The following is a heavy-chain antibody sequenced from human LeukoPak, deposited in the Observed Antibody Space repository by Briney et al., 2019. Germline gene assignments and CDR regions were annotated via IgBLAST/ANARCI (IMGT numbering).Heavy chain of an antibody. J-gene: IGHJ4*02. D-gene: IGHD1-26*01. CDR3: ASRGR. Sequence: PSETLSLTCAVYDGSLSGYYWGWIRQPPGKGLEWIGEINHSGSTNYNPSLTSRVSISIDTSKNQFSLNLTSVTAADTAVYYCASRGRWGQGTLVTVSS. CDR2: INHSGST. V-gene: IGHV4-34*01. CDR1: DGSLSGYY.